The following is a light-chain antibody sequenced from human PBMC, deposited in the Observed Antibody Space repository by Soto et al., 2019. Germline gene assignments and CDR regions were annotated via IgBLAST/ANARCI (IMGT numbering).Light chain of an antibody. J-gene: IGLJ2*01. CDR3: AAWADSMNGRV. V-gene: IGLV1-44*01. Sequence: QSVLTQPPSASGTPGQRVTISCSGSSSNIGSNTVNWYQQLPGTAPKLLIYSNNQRPSGVPVRFSGSKSGTSASLAISGLQPEDEADYYCAAWADSMNGRVFGGGTKLTVL. CDR1: SSNIGSNT. CDR2: SNN.